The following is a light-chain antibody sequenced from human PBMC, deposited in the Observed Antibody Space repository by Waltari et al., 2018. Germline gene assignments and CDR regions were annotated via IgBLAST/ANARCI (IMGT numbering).Light chain of an antibody. J-gene: IGKJ3*01. CDR2: DAS. CDR3: QQYDRVPFT. V-gene: IGKV1-33*01. Sequence: DIQMSQSPSSLSASVGDRVTITCQASQDVDDFVNWYQQKPGKAPKVLIFDASNLKTGVPSRFTGRGSGTHFSLTINNLQPEDVATYYCQQYDRVPFTFGPGT. CDR1: QDVDDF.